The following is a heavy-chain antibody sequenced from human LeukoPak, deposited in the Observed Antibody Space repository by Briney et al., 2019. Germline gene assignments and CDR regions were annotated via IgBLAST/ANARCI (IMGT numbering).Heavy chain of an antibody. CDR1: GYTFTSYG. J-gene: IGHJ5*02. V-gene: IGHV1-18*01. Sequence: ASVKVSCKASGYTFTSYGISWVRQAPGQGLEWMGWISAYNGNTNYAQKLQGRVTMTTDTSTSTAYMELRSLRSDDTAVYYCARGSVAVDPSGWFDPWGQGTLVTVS. D-gene: IGHD6-19*01. CDR3: ARGSVAVDPSGWFDP. CDR2: ISAYNGNT.